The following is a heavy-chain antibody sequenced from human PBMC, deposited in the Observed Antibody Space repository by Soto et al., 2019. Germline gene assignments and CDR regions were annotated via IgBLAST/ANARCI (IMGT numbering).Heavy chain of an antibody. V-gene: IGHV3-30*18. CDR1: GFTFSSYG. Sequence: QVQLVESGGGVVQPGRSLRLYCAASGFTFSSYGMHWVRQAPGKGLEWVAVISYDGSNKYYADSVKGRFTISRDNSKNTLYLQMNSLRAEDTAVYYCAKDLGYGSGIGSGMDVWGQGTTVTVSS. CDR2: ISYDGSNK. D-gene: IGHD3-10*01. J-gene: IGHJ6*02. CDR3: AKDLGYGSGIGSGMDV.